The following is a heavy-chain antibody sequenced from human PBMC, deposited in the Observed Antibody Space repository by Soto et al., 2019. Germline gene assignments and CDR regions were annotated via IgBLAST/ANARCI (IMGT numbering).Heavy chain of an antibody. D-gene: IGHD3-10*01. V-gene: IGHV1-69*12. CDR2: IIPMFDTP. CDR3: ARSGGLDRDFNY. Sequence: QVQLVQSGAEVKKPGSSVKVSCKASGGTFSSDSFSWVRQAPGQGLEWMGGIIPMFDTPIYAQKFQDRVTMXAYXSTSTAYMQLSSLRSGDTAVYYCARSGGLDRDFNYWGQGSLVTVSS. J-gene: IGHJ4*02. CDR1: GGTFSSDS.